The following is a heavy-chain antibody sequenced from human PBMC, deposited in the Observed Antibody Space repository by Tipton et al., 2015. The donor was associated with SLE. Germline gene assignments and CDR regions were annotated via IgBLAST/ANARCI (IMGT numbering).Heavy chain of an antibody. V-gene: IGHV4-59*01. CDR3: ARAQAAPARTYYMDV. J-gene: IGHJ6*03. CDR2: IYYSGST. CDR1: GGSISSYY. D-gene: IGHD2-15*01. Sequence: TLSLTCTVSGGSISSYYWSWIRQPPGKGLEWIGYIYYSGSTNYNPSLKRRVTISVDTSKNQFSLKLSSVTAADTAVYYCARAQAAPARTYYMDVWGKGTTVTVS.